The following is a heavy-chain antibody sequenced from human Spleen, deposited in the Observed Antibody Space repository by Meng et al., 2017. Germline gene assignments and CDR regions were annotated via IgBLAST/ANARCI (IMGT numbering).Heavy chain of an antibody. CDR2: INPKSGDT. CDR1: GYNFPDYY. V-gene: IGHV1-2*06. CDR3: ARDEDISAAGKLFGDY. J-gene: IGHJ4*02. D-gene: IGHD6-25*01. Sequence: ASVKVSCKPSGYNFPDYYIHWVRRAPGQGLEWMGRINPKSGDTHYAQKFQARVTMTGDTSISTAYMVLRGLRSDDTAMYYCARDEDISAAGKLFGDYWGQGTLVTVSS.